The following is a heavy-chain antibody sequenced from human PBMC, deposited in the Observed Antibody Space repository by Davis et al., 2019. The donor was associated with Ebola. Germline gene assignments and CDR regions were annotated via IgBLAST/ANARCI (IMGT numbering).Heavy chain of an antibody. CDR2: IYHSGST. V-gene: IGHV4-39*07. J-gene: IGHJ4*02. Sequence: MPSEPLSPTCTVPGCSISSSSYYWGWIRQPPGKGLEWIGSIYHSGSTYYNPSLKSRVTMSVDSSRNQISLKLTSVTAADTAIYYCVRSVPPVSSTSTSGDYLDYWGQGTQVTVSS. CDR1: GCSISSSSYY. CDR3: VRSVPPVSSTSTSGDYLDY. D-gene: IGHD6-6*01.